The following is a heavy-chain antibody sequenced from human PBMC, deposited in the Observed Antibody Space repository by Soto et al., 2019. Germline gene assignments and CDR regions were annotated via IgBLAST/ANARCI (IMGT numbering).Heavy chain of an antibody. CDR3: ARDHGPIASLRGPPPTYV. CDR2: ISYDGSNK. D-gene: IGHD6-6*01. J-gene: IGHJ6*02. Sequence: GGSLRLPCAAYGFPFSSDGMHWVRQAPCKGLEWVAVISYDGSNKYYADSVKGRFTISRDNSKNTLYLQMNSLRAEDTAVYYCARDHGPIASLRGPPPTYVWGQGPTVTVSS. CDR1: GFPFSSDG. V-gene: IGHV3-30*03.